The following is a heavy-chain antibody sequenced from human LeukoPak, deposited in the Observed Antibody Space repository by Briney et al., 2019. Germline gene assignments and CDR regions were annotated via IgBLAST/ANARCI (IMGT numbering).Heavy chain of an antibody. CDR1: GFTFSSYS. CDR3: ARGGKDYFDY. D-gene: IGHD3-10*01. V-gene: IGHV3-21*01. CDR2: ISSSSSYI. J-gene: IGHJ4*02. Sequence: GGSLRLSCAASGFTFSSYSMNWVRQAPGKGLEWVSSISSSSSYIYYADSVKGRFTISRDNAKNSLYLQVNSLRAEDTAVYYCARGGKDYFDYWGQGTLVTVSS.